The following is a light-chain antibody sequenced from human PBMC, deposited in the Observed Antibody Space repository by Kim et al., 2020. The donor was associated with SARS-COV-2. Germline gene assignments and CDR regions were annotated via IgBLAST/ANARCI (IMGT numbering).Light chain of an antibody. CDR1: QSVPSSS. CDR2: DAS. CDR3: QQYGSSPWT. Sequence: PGERAPLSCRASQSVPSSSLAWFQQTPGQAPRLLIYDASSRATGIPDKFSGSGSETDFTLTISALEPEDFAVYYCQQYGSSPWTVGQGTKVDIK. J-gene: IGKJ1*01. V-gene: IGKV3-20*01.